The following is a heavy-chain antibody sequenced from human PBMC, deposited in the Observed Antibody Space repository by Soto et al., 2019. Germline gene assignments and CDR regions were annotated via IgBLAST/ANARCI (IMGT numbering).Heavy chain of an antibody. Sequence: PSETLSLTCTVSGGSISSYYWSWIRQPPGKGLEWIGYIYYSGSTNYNPSLKSRVTISVDTSENQFSLKLSSVTAADTAVYYCARGEDYYGSGSYDYWGQGTLVTVSS. CDR1: GGSISSYY. CDR3: ARGEDYYGSGSYDY. J-gene: IGHJ4*02. V-gene: IGHV4-59*01. CDR2: IYYSGST. D-gene: IGHD3-10*01.